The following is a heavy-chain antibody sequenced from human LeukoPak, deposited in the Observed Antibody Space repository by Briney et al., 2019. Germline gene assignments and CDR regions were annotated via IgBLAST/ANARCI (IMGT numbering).Heavy chain of an antibody. Sequence: GASVRVSCKASGGIFSSYAISWVRQAPGQGLEWMGGIIPIFGTAKYAQKLQGRVTITTDESTSTAYMELSSLRSEDTAVYYCARESRERGYYYYSYMDVGSKATTVTVSS. CDR3: ARESRERGYYYYSYMDV. J-gene: IGHJ6*03. V-gene: IGHV1-69*05. CDR2: IIPIFGTA. CDR1: GGIFSSYA. D-gene: IGHD1-26*01.